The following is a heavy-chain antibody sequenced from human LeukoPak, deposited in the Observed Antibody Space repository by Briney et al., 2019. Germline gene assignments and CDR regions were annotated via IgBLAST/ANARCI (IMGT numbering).Heavy chain of an antibody. CDR2: IKQDGSEK. J-gene: IGHJ5*02. CDR1: GFTFSSYW. CDR3: ARERNYDFWSGYPSNWFDP. D-gene: IGHD3-3*01. Sequence: GGSLRLSCAASGFTFSSYWMSWVRQAPGKGLEWVANIKQDGSEKYYVDSVKGRFTISRDNAKNSLYLQMNGLRAEDTAVYYCARERNYDFWSGYPSNWFDPWGQGTLVTVSS. V-gene: IGHV3-7*01.